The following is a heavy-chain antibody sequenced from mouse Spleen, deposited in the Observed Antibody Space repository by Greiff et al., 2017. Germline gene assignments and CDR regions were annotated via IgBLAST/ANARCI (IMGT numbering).Heavy chain of an antibody. CDR1: GFTFSDYG. CDR2: ISSGSSTI. Sequence: EVKLVESGGGLVKPGGSLKLSCAASGFTFSDYGMHWVRQAPEKGLEWVAYISSGSSTIYYADTVKGRFTISRDNAKNTLFLQMTSLRSEDTAMYYCATDAYYAMDYWGQGTSVTVSS. CDR3: ATDAYYAMDY. J-gene: IGHJ4*01. V-gene: IGHV5-17*01.